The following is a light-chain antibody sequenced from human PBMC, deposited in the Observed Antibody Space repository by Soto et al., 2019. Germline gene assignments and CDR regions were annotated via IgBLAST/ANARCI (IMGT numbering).Light chain of an antibody. CDR3: QQANSFPYT. Sequence: DIQMTPSPSSVSASVVDRVTSTFRASQSISSWLAWYQQKPGKAPKLLIFAASSLQSGVPSRFSGSGTGTDFTLTISSPQPEDFANYYCQQANSFPYTFGQGTKLEI. CDR1: QSISSW. J-gene: IGKJ2*01. CDR2: AAS. V-gene: IGKV1-12*01.